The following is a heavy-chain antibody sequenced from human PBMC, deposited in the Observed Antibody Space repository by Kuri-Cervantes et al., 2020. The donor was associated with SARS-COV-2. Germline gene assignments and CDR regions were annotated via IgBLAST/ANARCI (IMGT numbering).Heavy chain of an antibody. V-gene: IGHV4-59*01. CDR1: GGSISSYY. J-gene: IGHJ3*02. CDR2: IYYSGST. D-gene: IGHD5-18*01. Sequence: SETLSLTCTVSGGSISSYYWSWIRQPPGKGLEWSGYIYYSGSTNYNPSLKSRVTISVDTSKNQFSLKLSSVTAADTAVYYRARDWGYSYAEGAFDIWGQGTMVTVSS. CDR3: ARDWGYSYAEGAFDI.